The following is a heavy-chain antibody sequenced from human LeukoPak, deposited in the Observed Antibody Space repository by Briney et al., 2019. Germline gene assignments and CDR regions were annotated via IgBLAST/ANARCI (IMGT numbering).Heavy chain of an antibody. V-gene: IGHV3-23*01. D-gene: IGHD3-9*01. J-gene: IGHJ4*02. CDR1: GFTFSNYE. CDR3: AKSMGVLTGYFFDY. CDR2: ISAIDSTT. Sequence: GGSLRLSCAASGFTFSNYEMNWVRQAPGKGLEWVSYISAIDSTTYYADSVKGRFTISRDNSKNTLYLQMNSLRAEDTAVYYCAKSMGVLTGYFFDYWGQGTLVTVSS.